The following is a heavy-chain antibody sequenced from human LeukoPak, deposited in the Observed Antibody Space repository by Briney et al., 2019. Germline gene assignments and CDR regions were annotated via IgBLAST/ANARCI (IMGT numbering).Heavy chain of an antibody. V-gene: IGHV1-2*02. CDR3: ERDRVRGVITVGY. CDR2: INTNSGGT. D-gene: IGHD3-10*01. J-gene: IGHJ4*02. Sequence: ASVKVSCKASGYTFTAYYMHWVRQAPGQGLEWMGWINTNSGGTNYAQKFQGRVTMTRDTSTSTAYMELSRLRSDDTAVYYCERDRVRGVITVGYWGQGTLVTVSS. CDR1: GYTFTAYY.